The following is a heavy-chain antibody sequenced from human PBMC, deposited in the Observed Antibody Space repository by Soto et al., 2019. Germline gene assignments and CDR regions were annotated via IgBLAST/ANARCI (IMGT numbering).Heavy chain of an antibody. CDR1: GGTFSSYA. D-gene: IGHD1-26*01. Sequence: QVQLVQSGAEVKKPGSSVKVSCKASGGTFSSYAISWVRQAPGQGLEWMGGIIPIFGTADYAQKFQGRVTITAHESTSTAYMELSTLRSEDTAVYYCASHGGSSTEGRYYYGMDVWGQGTTVTVSS. CDR2: IIPIFGTA. J-gene: IGHJ6*02. CDR3: ASHGGSSTEGRYYYGMDV. V-gene: IGHV1-69*12.